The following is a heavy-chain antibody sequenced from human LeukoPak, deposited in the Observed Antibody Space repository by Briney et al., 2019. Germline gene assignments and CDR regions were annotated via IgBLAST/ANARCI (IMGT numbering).Heavy chain of an antibody. V-gene: IGHV4-30-4*02. J-gene: IGHJ4*02. D-gene: IGHD3-22*01. CDR3: ARYYDSSGYWSTPHFDY. CDR2: SYYSGST. Sequence: PSETLSLTCTVSGGSISSGDYYWSWIRQPPGKGLEWIGYSYYSGSTYYNPSLKSRATISLDTSKNQFSLKLSSVTAADTAVYYCARYYDSSGYWSTPHFDYWGQGTLVTVSS. CDR1: GGSISSGDYY.